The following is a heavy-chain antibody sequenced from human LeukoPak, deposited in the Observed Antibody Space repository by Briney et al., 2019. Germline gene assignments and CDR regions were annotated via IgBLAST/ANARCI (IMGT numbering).Heavy chain of an antibody. CDR2: IYYSGST. J-gene: IGHJ4*02. V-gene: IGHV4-30-4*08. CDR1: GGSFSGYY. Sequence: PSETLSLTCAVYGGSFSGYYWSWIRQPPGKGLKWIGYIYYSGSTYYNPSLKSRVTISVDTSKNQFSLKLSSVTAADTAVYYCASRNSGSYSQLDYWGQGTLVTVSS. D-gene: IGHD3-10*01. CDR3: ASRNSGSYSQLDY.